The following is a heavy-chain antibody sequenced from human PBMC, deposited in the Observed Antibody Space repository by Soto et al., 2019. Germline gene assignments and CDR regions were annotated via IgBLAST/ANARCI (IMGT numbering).Heavy chain of an antibody. J-gene: IGHJ4*02. CDR3: ARLPKGSLVTA. D-gene: IGHD2-21*02. V-gene: IGHV3-48*02. CDR1: GFRFSDYS. CDR2: ISSNSDTT. Sequence: VESGGGWVYPGGSLRLSCVASGFRFSDYSMNWVRQAPGKGLQWISYISSNSDTTYYADSVKGRFTVSRDNAKNALFLQMNSLRDDDTATYYCARLPKGSLVTAWGQGARVTVSS.